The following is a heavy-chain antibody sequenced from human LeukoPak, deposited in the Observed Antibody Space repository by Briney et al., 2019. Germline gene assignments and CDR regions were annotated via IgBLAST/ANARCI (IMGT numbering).Heavy chain of an antibody. Sequence: GGSLRLSCAASGFTFSSYSMNWVRQAPGKGLEWVSTISSSSSYIYYADSVKGRFTISRDNAKNSLYLQMNSLRAEDTAVYYCARSLGGDSGHEWGQGTLVTVSS. J-gene: IGHJ4*02. V-gene: IGHV3-21*01. D-gene: IGHD5-12*01. CDR1: GFTFSSYS. CDR3: ARSLGGDSGHE. CDR2: ISSSSSYI.